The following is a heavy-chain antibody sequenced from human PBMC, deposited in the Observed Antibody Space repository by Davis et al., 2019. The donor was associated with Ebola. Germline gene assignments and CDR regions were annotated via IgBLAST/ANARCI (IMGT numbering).Heavy chain of an antibody. Sequence: HSQTLSLTCAISGDSVSSAGWNWIRQSPSRGLEWLGRTYYKSKWYNDYAVSVKSRIIISPDTSKNQFSLQLNSVTPEDTAVYYCARGWLRTGFDYWGQGAPVTVSS. J-gene: IGHJ4*02. CDR1: GDSVSSAG. CDR2: TYYKSKWYN. CDR3: ARGWLRTGFDY. V-gene: IGHV6-1*01. D-gene: IGHD5-12*01.